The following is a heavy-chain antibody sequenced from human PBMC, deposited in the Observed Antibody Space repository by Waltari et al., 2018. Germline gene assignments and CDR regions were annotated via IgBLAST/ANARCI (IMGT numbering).Heavy chain of an antibody. Sequence: EVQLVESGGGLVQPGGSLRLSCAASGFTFSSYWMSWVRQAPGKGLGWVANIKQDGSEEYYVDSVKGRFTISRDNAKNSLYLQMNSLRAEDTAVYYCARDSSGWYYFDYWGQGTLVTVSS. CDR3: ARDSSGWYYFDY. J-gene: IGHJ4*02. CDR2: IKQDGSEE. D-gene: IGHD6-19*01. CDR1: GFTFSSYW. V-gene: IGHV3-7*01.